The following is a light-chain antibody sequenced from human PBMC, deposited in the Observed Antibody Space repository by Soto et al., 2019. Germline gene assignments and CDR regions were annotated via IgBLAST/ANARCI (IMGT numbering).Light chain of an antibody. J-gene: IGLJ2*01. CDR1: SSYVGASDF. CDR2: EIS. Sequence: QSALTQPASVSESPGQSITISCTGTSSYVGASDFVSWYQQHPGKAPELIIYEISNRPSGVSSRFSGSKSGNTASLTISGLQAEDESDYYCSSYTTSHTLVFGGGTKLTVL. CDR3: SSYTTSHTLV. V-gene: IGLV2-14*01.